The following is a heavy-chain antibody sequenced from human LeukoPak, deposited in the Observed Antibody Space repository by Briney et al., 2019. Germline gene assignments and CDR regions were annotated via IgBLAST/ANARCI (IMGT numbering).Heavy chain of an antibody. J-gene: IGHJ4*02. D-gene: IGHD2-2*01. Sequence: ASVKVSCKASGYTFSSYGMSWVRQAPGQGLEWMGWISAYNGNTNYAQKVQGRITMTTDTSTSTAYMELRSLRSDDTAVYYCARDAGYCSSTSCYAGLDYWGQGTLVTVSS. CDR2: ISAYNGNT. CDR1: GYTFSSYG. CDR3: ARDAGYCSSTSCYAGLDY. V-gene: IGHV1-18*01.